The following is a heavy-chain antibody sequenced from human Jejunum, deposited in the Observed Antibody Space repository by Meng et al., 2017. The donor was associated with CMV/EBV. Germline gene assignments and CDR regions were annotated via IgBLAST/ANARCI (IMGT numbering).Heavy chain of an antibody. CDR2: VSYSGEN. D-gene: IGHD5-24*01. CDR1: SVSGRNYF. V-gene: IGHV4-61*03. CDR3: VRGATSASNNYPLDL. J-gene: IGHJ5*02. Sequence: SVSGRNYFWRGVRQTQRRGLEWIGYVSYSGENNYRPAQKSRVTISLDTSNNHVSLKLISLTAVDTATYYCVRGATSASNNYPLDLWGQGIRVTVSS.